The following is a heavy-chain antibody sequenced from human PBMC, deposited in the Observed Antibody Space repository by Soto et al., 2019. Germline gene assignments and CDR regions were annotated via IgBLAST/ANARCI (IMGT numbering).Heavy chain of an antibody. CDR1: GDSIRCGASF. J-gene: IGHJ5*02. V-gene: IGHV4-31*03. CDR3: AKLSCTSSTCYFPGWFDP. CDR2: VYYSGSS. D-gene: IGHD2-2*01. Sequence: LSRPCTVSGDSIRCGASFWSWIRQPPGKGLEWIANVYYSGSSYYNPSLKSRLTISVDTTKNQFSLQLKSMTAADTAVYYCAKLSCTSSTCYFPGWFDPWGQGTLVTVSS.